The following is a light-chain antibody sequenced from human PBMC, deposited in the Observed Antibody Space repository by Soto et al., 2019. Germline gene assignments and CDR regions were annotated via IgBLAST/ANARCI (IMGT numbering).Light chain of an antibody. CDR1: QSVSYN. Sequence: EIVMTQSPATLSVSPGETATLSCRASQSVSYNLAWYQQKPGQGPRLLIYGAFTRDTGIPARFSGSGSGTEFTLTIISRQSEDFAVYYCQQYKNWPPLTFGGGTKVEIK. CDR2: GAF. J-gene: IGKJ4*01. V-gene: IGKV3-15*01. CDR3: QQYKNWPPLT.